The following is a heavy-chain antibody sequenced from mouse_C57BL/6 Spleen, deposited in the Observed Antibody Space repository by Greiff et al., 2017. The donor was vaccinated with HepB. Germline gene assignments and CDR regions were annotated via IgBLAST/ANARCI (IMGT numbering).Heavy chain of an antibody. J-gene: IGHJ2*01. CDR3: ARESHYYGSSYYFDY. CDR1: GFTFSSYA. V-gene: IGHV5-4*01. Sequence: DVKLVESGGGLVKPGGSLKLSCAASGFTFSSYAMSWVRQTPEKRLEWVATISDGGSYTYYPDNVKGRFTISRDNAKNNLYLQMSHLKSEDTAMYYCARESHYYGSSYYFDYWGQGTTLTVSS. CDR2: ISDGGSYT. D-gene: IGHD1-1*01.